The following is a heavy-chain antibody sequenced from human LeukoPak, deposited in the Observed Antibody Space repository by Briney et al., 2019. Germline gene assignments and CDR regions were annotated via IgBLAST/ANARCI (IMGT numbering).Heavy chain of an antibody. Sequence: SETLSLTCTVSGGSISSYYWGWIRQPPGKGLEWIGYIDYSGTTNYHPSLKSRVIISVDTSKNQFSLRLSSVTAADTAVYYCARDSPIDSSGSYYYNMDVWGQGTPVTVSS. V-gene: IGHV4-59*01. D-gene: IGHD3-22*01. CDR1: GGSISSYY. CDR2: IDYSGTT. CDR3: ARDSPIDSSGSYYYNMDV. J-gene: IGHJ6*02.